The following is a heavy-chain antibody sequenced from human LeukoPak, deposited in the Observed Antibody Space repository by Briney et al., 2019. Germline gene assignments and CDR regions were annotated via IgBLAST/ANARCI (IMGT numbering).Heavy chain of an antibody. CDR1: GFNFHYFA. CDR2: IRGSGDTT. CDR3: ANVGSGDFDL. Sequence: PGGSLRLSCAASGFNFHYFALSWVRQAPGKGLEWVSGIRGSGDTTYYTDSVKGRFTISRDNSKNTLYLQMNSLRAEATAVYYCANVGSGDFDLWGRGTLVTVSS. J-gene: IGHJ2*01. D-gene: IGHD3-10*01. V-gene: IGHV3-23*01.